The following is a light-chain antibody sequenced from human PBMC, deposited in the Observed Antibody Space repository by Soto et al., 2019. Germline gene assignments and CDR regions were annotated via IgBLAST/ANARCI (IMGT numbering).Light chain of an antibody. CDR3: YSYAGSYTFYV. Sequence: QSALTQPRSVSGSPGQSVTISCTGTSSDVGGYNHVSWYQQHPGKAPKLVIYDVSKRPSGVPDRFSGSKSGSTASLTISGLQAEDEADYYCYSYAGSYTFYVFGTGTKLTVL. J-gene: IGLJ1*01. V-gene: IGLV2-11*01. CDR1: SSDVGGYNH. CDR2: DVS.